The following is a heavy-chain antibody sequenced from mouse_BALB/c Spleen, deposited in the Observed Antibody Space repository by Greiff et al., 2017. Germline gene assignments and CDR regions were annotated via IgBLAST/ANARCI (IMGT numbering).Heavy chain of an antibody. V-gene: IGHV1S56*01. CDR1: GYTFTSYY. CDR3: ARHDVMDY. J-gene: IGHJ4*01. CDR2: IYPGDGST. Sequence: QVQLQQSGPELVKPGASVKMSCKASGYTFTSYYIHWVKQRPGQGLEWIGWIYPGDGSTKYNEKFKGKTTLTADKSSSTAYMLLSSLTSEDSAIYFCARHDVMDYWGQGTSVTVS.